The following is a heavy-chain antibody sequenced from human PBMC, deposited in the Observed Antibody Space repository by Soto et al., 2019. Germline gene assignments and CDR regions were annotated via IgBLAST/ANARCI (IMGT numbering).Heavy chain of an antibody. CDR1: GGSISSDDYH. J-gene: IGHJ4*02. CDR3: ARLVVVVAASFYYFDY. D-gene: IGHD2-2*01. Sequence: SETLSLTCTVSGGSISSDDYHWSWIRQPPGKGLEWIGYISYSGTTYYNPSLKSRVTISIDMSQNQFSLKLSSVTAADTAVYYCARLVVVVAASFYYFDYWGQGTLVTVSS. CDR2: ISYSGTT. V-gene: IGHV4-30-4*01.